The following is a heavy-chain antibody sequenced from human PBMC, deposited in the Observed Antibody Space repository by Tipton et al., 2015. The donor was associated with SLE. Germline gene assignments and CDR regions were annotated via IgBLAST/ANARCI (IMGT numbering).Heavy chain of an antibody. D-gene: IGHD3-10*01. Sequence: TLSLTCTVSGGSISPHYWSWIRQSPGKGLDWIGYIYFGGSTTYSHSLKSRVTISIDTSKNQFALELRSVTVADTAIYYCARTTYYGAADCWGRGTLVTVSS. CDR2: IYFGGST. CDR1: GGSISPHY. V-gene: IGHV4-59*11. CDR3: ARTTYYGAADC. J-gene: IGHJ4*02.